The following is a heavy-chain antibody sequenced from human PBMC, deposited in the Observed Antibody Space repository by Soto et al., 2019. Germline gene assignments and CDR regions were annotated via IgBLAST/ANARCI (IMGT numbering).Heavy chain of an antibody. Sequence: QVLMVQSGAEVKEPGSSVRVSCKVSGSTFANFAFSWVRQAPGQGPEWMGGIVVTSHTTDYAQKFRDRVTLTADTSTDTLYLQLRSLRFDDTAVYYCARAIKRWDVHYYFDYWGQGTLVTVSS. J-gene: IGHJ4*02. CDR1: GSTFANFA. CDR2: IVVTSHTT. CDR3: ARAIKRWDVHYYFDY. D-gene: IGHD1-26*01. V-gene: IGHV1-69*06.